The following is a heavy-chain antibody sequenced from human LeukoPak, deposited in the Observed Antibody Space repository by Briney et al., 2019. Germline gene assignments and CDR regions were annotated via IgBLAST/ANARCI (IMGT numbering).Heavy chain of an antibody. D-gene: IGHD5-12*01. V-gene: IGHV4-59*02. CDR1: GDSVTSTY. J-gene: IGHJ6*02. Sequence: SETLSLTCSVSGDSVTSTYWSWIRQPPGKGLEWIAYGHHSESSNYNPSFRSRVTISVDTSKNQFFLKLSSVTAADTAVYYCARFRGGYDATDYYYYGMDVWGQGTTVTVSS. CDR2: GHHSESS. CDR3: ARFRGGYDATDYYYYGMDV.